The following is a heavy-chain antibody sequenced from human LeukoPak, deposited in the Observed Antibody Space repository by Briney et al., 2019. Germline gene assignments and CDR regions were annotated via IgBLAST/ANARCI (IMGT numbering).Heavy chain of an antibody. Sequence: GSLRLSFAASGFPFSSCEMNWVRQAPGKGLEWVSYIIPSGTTIYYPDSVRGRFTISRDNAKSSLYLQMNSLRAEDTAVYHCAKDLSLLRWLRGFDLWGRRTLVTDCS. CDR3: AKDLSLLRWLRGFDL. CDR1: GFPFSSCE. V-gene: IGHV3-48*03. J-gene: IGHJ2*01. D-gene: IGHD5-24*01. CDR2: IIPSGTTI.